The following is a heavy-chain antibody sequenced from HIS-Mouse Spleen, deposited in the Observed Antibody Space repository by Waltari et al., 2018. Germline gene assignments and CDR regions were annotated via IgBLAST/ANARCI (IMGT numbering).Heavy chain of an antibody. CDR2: ISYDGSNK. CDR3: ARDYVGIDY. Sequence: QVQLVESGGGVVQPGRSLRLSCAASGFTFSSYALHWVRQAQGKGMEWVAVISYDGSNKYYADSVKGRFTISRDNSKNTLYLQMNSLRAEDTAVYYCARDYVGIDYWGQGTLVTVSS. D-gene: IGHD7-27*01. V-gene: IGHV3-30*04. CDR1: GFTFSSYA. J-gene: IGHJ4*02.